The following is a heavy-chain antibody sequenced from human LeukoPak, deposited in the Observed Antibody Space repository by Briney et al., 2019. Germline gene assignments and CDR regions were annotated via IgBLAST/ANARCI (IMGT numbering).Heavy chain of an antibody. Sequence: SETLSLTCTVSGGSISSGDYYWSWIRQPPGKGLEWIGYIYYSGSTYYNPSLKSRVTISVDTSKNQFSLKLSSVTAADTAVYYCARESLIVATLGGYYFDYSGQGTLVTVSS. CDR2: IYYSGST. CDR3: ARESLIVATLGGYYFDY. D-gene: IGHD5-12*01. V-gene: IGHV4-30-4*01. CDR1: GGSISSGDYY. J-gene: IGHJ4*02.